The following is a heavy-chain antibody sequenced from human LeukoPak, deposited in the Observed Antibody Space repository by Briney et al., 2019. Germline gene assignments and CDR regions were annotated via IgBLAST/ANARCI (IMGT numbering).Heavy chain of an antibody. V-gene: IGHV1-2*02. Sequence: TSVKVSCKASGYTFTDYHIHWVRQAPGQGLEWLGWINPKNGGTKYARKFWGRFTLTEDTSSGTAYMELNRLTSDDTAVYYCASSLSGRVVAAIDGVAFDIWGQGTMVTVSS. CDR3: ASSLSGRVVAAIDGVAFDI. J-gene: IGHJ3*02. D-gene: IGHD2-15*01. CDR2: INPKNGGT. CDR1: GYTFTDYH.